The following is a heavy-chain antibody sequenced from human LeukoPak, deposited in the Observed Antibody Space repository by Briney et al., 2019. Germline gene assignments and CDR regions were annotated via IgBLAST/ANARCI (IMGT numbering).Heavy chain of an antibody. CDR1: GFTFSSYG. CDR2: ISYDGSNK. CDR3: AKGWQLVDY. V-gene: IGHV3-30*18. J-gene: IGHJ4*02. Sequence: GGSLRLSCAASGFTFSSYGMQWVRQAPGKGLEWVAVISYDGSNKYYADSVKGRFTISRDNSKNTLYLQMNSLRAEDTAVYYCAKGWQLVDYWGQGTLVTVSS. D-gene: IGHD2-15*01.